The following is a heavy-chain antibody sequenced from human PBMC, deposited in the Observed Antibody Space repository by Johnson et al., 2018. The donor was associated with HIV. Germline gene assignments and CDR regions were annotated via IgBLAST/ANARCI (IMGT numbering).Heavy chain of an antibody. V-gene: IGHV3-30*02. D-gene: IGHD1-26*01. J-gene: IGHJ3*02. CDR2: IRYDGSNK. CDR3: SRDSPPQETMIIVMFTFDLDI. CDR1: GFTFSSYG. Sequence: QVQLVESGGGLVQPGGSLRLSCAASGFTFSSYGMHWVRQAPGKGLEWVAFIRYDGSNKYYADSVKGRFTISRATSKNPVYLQMDSLTSEDTAVYYCSRDSPPQETMIIVMFTFDLDIWGQGTRVTVSS.